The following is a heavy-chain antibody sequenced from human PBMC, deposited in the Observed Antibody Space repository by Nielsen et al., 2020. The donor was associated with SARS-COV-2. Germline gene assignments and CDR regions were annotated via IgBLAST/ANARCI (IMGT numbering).Heavy chain of an antibody. CDR2: INAGNGNT. CDR3: ARSYCSSTSCYLGDGMDV. J-gene: IGHJ6*02. Sequence: WVRQASGQRLEWMGWINAGNGNTKYSQKFQGRVTITRDTSASTAYMELSSLRSEDTAVYYCARSYCSSTSCYLGDGMDVWGQGTTVTVSS. V-gene: IGHV1-3*01. D-gene: IGHD2-2*01.